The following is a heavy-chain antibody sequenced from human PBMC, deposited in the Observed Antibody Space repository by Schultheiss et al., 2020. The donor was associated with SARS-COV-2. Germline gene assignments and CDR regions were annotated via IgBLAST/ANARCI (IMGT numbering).Heavy chain of an antibody. CDR3: AHRKYNDWWDY. J-gene: IGHJ4*02. V-gene: IGHV2-5*01. Sequence: QTLTLTCTFSGFSLTTSEVGVAWIRQPPGKALECLAVIYWNDDKHYSPSLKSRLTITKDTSKNQVILTMTNMDPVDTATYYCAHRKYNDWWDYWGQGTLVTVSS. D-gene: IGHD2-8*02. CDR2: IYWNDDK. CDR1: GFSLTTSEVG.